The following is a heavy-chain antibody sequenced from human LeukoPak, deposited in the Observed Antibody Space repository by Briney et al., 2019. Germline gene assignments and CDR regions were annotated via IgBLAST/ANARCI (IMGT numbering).Heavy chain of an antibody. CDR3: AKDARRYSGWYFFDH. D-gene: IGHD6-19*01. J-gene: IGHJ4*02. V-gene: IGHV3-23*01. Sequence: GGSLRLSCVASGFTFSNLAMGWVRQAPGKGLEWVSVISDSGGTTYYADSVKGRFTISRDNSRNTLYLQMNSLRVDDTAIYYCAKDARRYSGWYFFDHWGQGTLVTVSS. CDR2: ISDSGGTT. CDR1: GFTFSNLA.